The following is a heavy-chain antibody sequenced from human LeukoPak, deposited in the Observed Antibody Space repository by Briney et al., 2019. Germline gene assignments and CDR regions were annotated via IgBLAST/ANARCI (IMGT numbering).Heavy chain of an antibody. D-gene: IGHD3-22*01. CDR2: ISSSSSYI. CDR1: GFTFSSFE. Sequence: GGSLRLSCAASGFTFSSFEMNWVRQAPGKGLEWVSSISSSSSYIYYADSVKGPFTIYRDNDKNSLYLQIDSLRAEDTAVYYCARDRGYYDSSGYLMGDAFYIWGERTIVTVSS. CDR3: ARDRGYYDSSGYLMGDAFYI. J-gene: IGHJ3*02. V-gene: IGHV3-21*01.